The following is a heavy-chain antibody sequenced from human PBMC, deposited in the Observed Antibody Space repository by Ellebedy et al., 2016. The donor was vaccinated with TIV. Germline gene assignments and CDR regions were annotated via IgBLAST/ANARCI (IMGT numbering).Heavy chain of an antibody. Sequence: AASVKVSCKASGYSFTSYGISWVRQAPGQGLEWMGWINPYHGNTNYAQKLQGRVTVTTDTSTSTAYMELRSLRSDDTAVYYCARDHYGSGSRPYYFDLWGRGTLVTVSS. J-gene: IGHJ2*01. CDR2: INPYHGNT. CDR1: GYSFTSYG. V-gene: IGHV1-18*01. D-gene: IGHD3-10*01. CDR3: ARDHYGSGSRPYYFDL.